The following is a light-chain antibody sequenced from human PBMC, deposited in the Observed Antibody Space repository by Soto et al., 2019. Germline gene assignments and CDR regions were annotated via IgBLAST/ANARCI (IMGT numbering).Light chain of an antibody. CDR3: CSYGRSVV. V-gene: IGLV2-14*01. Sequence: QSALTQPASVSASPGQSITISCTGTHSDVGGYDRVSWSQQHPGKPPKLIIFEVSYRPSGVSNRFSGSKSGNTASLTISGLQPEDEADYYCCSYGRSVVFGGGTKVTVL. J-gene: IGLJ2*01. CDR1: HSDVGGYDR. CDR2: EVS.